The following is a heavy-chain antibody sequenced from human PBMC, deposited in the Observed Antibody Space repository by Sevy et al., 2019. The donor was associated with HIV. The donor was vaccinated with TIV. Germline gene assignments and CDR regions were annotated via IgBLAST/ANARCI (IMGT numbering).Heavy chain of an antibody. D-gene: IGHD3-10*01. V-gene: IGHV3-53*01. CDR1: GLTVRSNY. Sequence: GSLRLSCAASGLTVRSNYMSWVRQAPGKGLEWVSTLYSAGSTFYAESVKGRFTISRDNSKNTLYLQMNSLRAEDTAVYYCARDPPKGSRGSWFDTWGQGTLVTVSS. J-gene: IGHJ5*02. CDR3: ARDPPKGSRGSWFDT. CDR2: LYSAGST.